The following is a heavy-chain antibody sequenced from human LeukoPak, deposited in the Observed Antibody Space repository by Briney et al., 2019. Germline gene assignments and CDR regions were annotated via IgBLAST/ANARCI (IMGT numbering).Heavy chain of an antibody. CDR2: IIPIFGTA. CDR1: GGTFSSYA. CDR3: ARVLGQGSSGYYPF. Sequence: GSSVKVSCKASGGTFSSYAISWVRQAPGQGLEWMGGIIPIFGTANYAQKFQGRVTITADESTSTAYMELSSLTSDDTAVYYCARVLGQGSSGYYPFWGQGTLVTVSS. V-gene: IGHV1-69*01. D-gene: IGHD3-22*01. J-gene: IGHJ4*02.